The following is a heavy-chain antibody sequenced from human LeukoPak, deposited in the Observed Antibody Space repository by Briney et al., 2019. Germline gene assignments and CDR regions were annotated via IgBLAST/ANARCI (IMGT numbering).Heavy chain of an antibody. Sequence: SETLSLTCTVSGGSISSSSYYWGWIRQPPGKGLEWIGSIYYRGSTYYNPSLKSRVTISVDTSKNQFSRKLSSVTAADTAVYYCARELFGSSWENNWFDPWGQGTLVTVSS. J-gene: IGHJ5*02. V-gene: IGHV4-39*07. CDR1: GGSISSSSYY. CDR2: IYYRGST. CDR3: ARELFGSSWENNWFDP. D-gene: IGHD6-13*01.